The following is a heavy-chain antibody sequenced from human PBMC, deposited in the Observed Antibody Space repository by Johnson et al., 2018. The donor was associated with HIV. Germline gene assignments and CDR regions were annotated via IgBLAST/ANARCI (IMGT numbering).Heavy chain of an antibody. J-gene: IGHJ3*02. D-gene: IGHD3-22*01. CDR2: ISSSGSTI. V-gene: IGHV3-11*04. CDR1: GFTFSDYY. CDR3: ARQSPYYFDRSGYPAAFDI. Sequence: QVQLVESGGGLVQPGGSLRLSCAASGFTFSDYYMSWIRQAPGKGLEWVSYISSSGSTIYYADSVKGRFTIHRENAKKPLYWQMSSLRAEDTAVYYCARQSPYYFDRSGYPAAFDIWGQGTMVTVSS.